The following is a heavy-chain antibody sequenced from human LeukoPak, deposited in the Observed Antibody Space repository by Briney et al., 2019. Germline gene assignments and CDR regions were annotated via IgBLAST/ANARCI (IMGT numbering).Heavy chain of an antibody. D-gene: IGHD6-13*01. CDR1: GFTFSNYA. J-gene: IGHJ4*02. CDR2: ISGAGGST. Sequence: GGSLRLSCAASGFTFSNYAMSWVRQAPGKGLEWVSTISGAGGSTYYADSVKGRFSISRDSSKKTVYLQMNRLRAEHTAVYYCARGVWQPLDYWGQGTLVTVSS. CDR3: ARGVWQPLDY. V-gene: IGHV3-23*01.